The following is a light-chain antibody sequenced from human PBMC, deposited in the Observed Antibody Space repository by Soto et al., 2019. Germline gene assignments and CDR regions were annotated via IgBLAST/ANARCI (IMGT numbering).Light chain of an antibody. J-gene: IGKJ1*01. CDR1: QSVSSN. Sequence: EIMMTQSPATLSVSPGERATVSCRASQSVSSNLAWYQQKPGQAPRLLIYGASTRATGVPDRFSGSGSGTDFTLTISRLEPEDFAVYYCQQYGGSRTFGQGTKVDIK. CDR2: GAS. CDR3: QQYGGSRT. V-gene: IGKV3-20*01.